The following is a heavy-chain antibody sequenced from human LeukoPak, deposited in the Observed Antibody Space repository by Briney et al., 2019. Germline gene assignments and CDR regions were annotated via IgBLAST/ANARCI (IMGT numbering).Heavy chain of an antibody. CDR3: ARGGLYCSSTSCYRGYYYYYMDV. CDR1: GYTFTSYD. Sequence: ASXXVSCKASGYTFTSYDINWVRQATGQGIEWMGWMNPNSGNTGYAQKFQGRVTITRNTSISTAYMELSSLRSEDTAVYYCARGGLYCSSTSCYRGYYYYYMDVWGKGTTVTVSS. D-gene: IGHD2-2*02. CDR2: MNPNSGNT. J-gene: IGHJ6*03. V-gene: IGHV1-8*03.